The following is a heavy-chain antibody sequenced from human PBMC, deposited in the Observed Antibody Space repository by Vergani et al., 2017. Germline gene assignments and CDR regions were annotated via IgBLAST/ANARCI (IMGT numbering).Heavy chain of an antibody. CDR3: ARVYYYDSSGYYYGAFDI. Sequence: QVQLVQSGAEVKKPGASVKVSCKASGYTFTGYYMHWVRQAPGQGLEWMGWINPNSGGTNYAQKFQGRVTMTRDTSISTAYMELSRLRSDDTAVYYCARVYYYDSSGYYYGAFDIWGQGTMVTVSS. V-gene: IGHV1-2*02. CDR1: GYTFTGYY. CDR2: INPNSGGT. J-gene: IGHJ3*02. D-gene: IGHD3-22*01.